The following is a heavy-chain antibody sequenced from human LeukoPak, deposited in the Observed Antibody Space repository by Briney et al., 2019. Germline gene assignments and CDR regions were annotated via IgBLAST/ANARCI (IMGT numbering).Heavy chain of an antibody. D-gene: IGHD4-17*01. V-gene: IGHV3-23*01. CDR1: GFTFSSYA. J-gene: IGHJ5*01. CDR2: ISGTGVVT. CDR3: ARGLTTTGFDS. Sequence: GRSLRLSCAASGFTFSSYAISWVRQAPGKGLEWVSAISGTGVVTYYAESVKGRFTISRDNSKNTVYLHMNSLKAEDTAVYYCARGLTTTGFDSWGQGTLVTVSS.